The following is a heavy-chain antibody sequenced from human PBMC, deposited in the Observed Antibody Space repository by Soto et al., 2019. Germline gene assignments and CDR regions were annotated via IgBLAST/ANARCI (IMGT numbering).Heavy chain of an antibody. J-gene: IGHJ4*02. Sequence: EVQVVESGGGLIHPGGSLRLSCAASGFRVTSAYVTWVRQPPGGGLEWASVTTRGLSTQVVDSVKGRFTVSRDISNNTLYLHMSSLRAEDTAVYYCATDSRNVGIGYFDSWGLGTLVTVSS. CDR3: ATDSRNVGIGYFDS. D-gene: IGHD1-26*01. CDR2: TTRGLST. V-gene: IGHV3-53*01. CDR1: GFRVTSAY.